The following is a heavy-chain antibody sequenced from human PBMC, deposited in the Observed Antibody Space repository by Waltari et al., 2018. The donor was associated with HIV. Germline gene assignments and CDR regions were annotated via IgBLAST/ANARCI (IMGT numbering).Heavy chain of an antibody. Sequence: QVQLRQWGAGLLKPSETLSLTCAVYGGSFSGHYWSWIRQPPEKGLEWIGEINHSGSTNYNPSLKSRVTISVDTSKNQFSLKLSSVTAADTAVYYCASRRDRYSSGRARYFDLWGRGTLVTVSS. V-gene: IGHV4-34*01. CDR2: INHSGST. CDR1: GGSFSGHY. J-gene: IGHJ2*01. D-gene: IGHD6-19*01. CDR3: ASRRDRYSSGRARYFDL.